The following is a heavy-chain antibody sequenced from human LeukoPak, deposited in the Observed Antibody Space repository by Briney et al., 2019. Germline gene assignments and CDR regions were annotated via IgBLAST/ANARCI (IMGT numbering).Heavy chain of an antibody. V-gene: IGHV4-34*01. CDR1: GGSFSGYY. D-gene: IGHD4-17*01. Sequence: SETLSLTCAVYGGSFSGYYWSWIRQPPGKGLEWIGEINHSGSTNYNPSLKSRVTISVDTSKNQFSLKLSSVTAADTAVYYCARGDDYGDYMDVWGKGTTVTVSS. CDR2: INHSGST. J-gene: IGHJ6*03. CDR3: ARGDDYGDYMDV.